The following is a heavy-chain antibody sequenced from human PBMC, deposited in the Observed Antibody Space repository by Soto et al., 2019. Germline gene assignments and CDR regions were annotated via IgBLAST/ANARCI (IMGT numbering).Heavy chain of an antibody. J-gene: IGHJ4*02. CDR1: GFTFSSYW. V-gene: IGHV3-74*01. CDR3: ARVGVGKYHFEL. CDR2: INYDGTTT. Sequence: GGSLRLSCAASGFTFSSYWMHWVRQAPGKGLVWVSRINYDGTTTSHADSVEGRFTISRDNGKDALYLQMNSLRAEDTALYYCARVGVGKYHFELLGQGTLVTVSS. D-gene: IGHD2-2*01.